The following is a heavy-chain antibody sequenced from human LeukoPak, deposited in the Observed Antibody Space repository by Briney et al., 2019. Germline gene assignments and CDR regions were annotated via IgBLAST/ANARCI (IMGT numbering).Heavy chain of an antibody. D-gene: IGHD3-16*02. Sequence: PSETLSLTCAVYGGSFSGYYWSWIRQPPGNGLEWIGEINHSGSTNYNPSLKSRLTISVDTSKNQFSLKLSSVTAADTAVYYCARGRGAHSPDYDYVWGSYRYTGGFDYWGQGILVIVSS. J-gene: IGHJ4*02. CDR2: INHSGST. V-gene: IGHV4-34*01. CDR1: GGSFSGYY. CDR3: ARGRGAHSPDYDYVWGSYRYTGGFDY.